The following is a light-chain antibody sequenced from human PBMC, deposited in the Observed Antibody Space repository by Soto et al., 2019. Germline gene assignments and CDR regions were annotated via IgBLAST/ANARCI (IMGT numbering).Light chain of an antibody. CDR1: SGHSSYI. Sequence: QAVLTRSSSASASLGSSVKLTCTLSSGHSSYIIAWHQQQPGKAPRYLMNLEGSGSYNKGSGVPDRFSGSSSGADRYLTISNLQLEDEADYYCETWDSNTRVFGGGTKLTVL. CDR2: LEGSGSY. J-gene: IGLJ3*02. CDR3: ETWDSNTRV. V-gene: IGLV4-60*01.